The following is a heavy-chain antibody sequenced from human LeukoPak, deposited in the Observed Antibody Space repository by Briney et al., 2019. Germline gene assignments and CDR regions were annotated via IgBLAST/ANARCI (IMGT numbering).Heavy chain of an antibody. D-gene: IGHD6-19*01. J-gene: IGHJ5*02. CDR2: IYYSGST. CDR3: ARELSSGWYENFDP. Sequence: PSETLSLTCTISGGSISTYYWSWFRQTPGKGLEWIGYIYYSGSTNYNPSLNSRVTISVDTSKNQFSLKLSSVTAADTAMYYCARELSSGWYENFDPWGQGTLVTVSS. CDR1: GGSISTYY. V-gene: IGHV4-59*01.